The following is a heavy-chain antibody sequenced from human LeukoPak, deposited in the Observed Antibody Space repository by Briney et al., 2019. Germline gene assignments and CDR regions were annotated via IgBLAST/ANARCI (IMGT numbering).Heavy chain of an antibody. V-gene: IGHV3-30*04. D-gene: IGHD3-22*01. CDR1: GFTFSTYA. CDR3: ARDANKPDYDSSGSLPLDAFDI. Sequence: PGGFLRLSCAASGFTFSTYAMHWVRQAPGKGLEWVAVISYDGSKKYYADSVKGRFTISRDNSKNRLYLQMNSLRAEDTAVYYCARDANKPDYDSSGSLPLDAFDIWGQGTMVTVSS. J-gene: IGHJ3*02. CDR2: ISYDGSKK.